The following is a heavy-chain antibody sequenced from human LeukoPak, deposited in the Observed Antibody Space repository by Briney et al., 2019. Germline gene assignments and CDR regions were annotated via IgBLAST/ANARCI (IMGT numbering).Heavy chain of an antibody. CDR3: ARDRSYYSDTGSDY. D-gene: IGHD2-8*02. CDR1: GVSISRYY. Sequence: SETLSLTCTVSGVSISRYYWSWVRQAAGKGLQWLGRVYATGNTNYNPSLWSRLSISIDTSRNQFSLRLGSVTAADTGIYYCARDRSYYSDTGSDYWGQGKMVIVSS. V-gene: IGHV4-4*07. CDR2: VYATGNT. J-gene: IGHJ4*02.